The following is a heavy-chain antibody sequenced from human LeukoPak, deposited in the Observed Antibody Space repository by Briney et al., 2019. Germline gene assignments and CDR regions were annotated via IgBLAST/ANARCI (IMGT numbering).Heavy chain of an antibody. CDR3: ARIESSSYRSFDY. Sequence: PSETLSLTCTVSGGSMGSYYWSWIRQPAGKGLEWIGRIYSSGSTNYNPSLKSGVTMSVDTSKNQFSLKLSSVTAADTAVYYCARIESSSYRSFDYWGQGTLVTVSS. CDR1: GGSMGSYY. CDR2: IYSSGST. D-gene: IGHD6-13*01. J-gene: IGHJ4*02. V-gene: IGHV4-4*07.